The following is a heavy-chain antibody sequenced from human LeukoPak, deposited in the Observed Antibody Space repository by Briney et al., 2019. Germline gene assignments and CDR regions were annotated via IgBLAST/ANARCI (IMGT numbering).Heavy chain of an antibody. V-gene: IGHV3-21*01. Sequence: GGSLRLSCTASGFTFSSYSMNWVRQAPGKGLEWVASISDSSRYIYYADSVKGRFTISRDHAKNSLSLQMNSLRADDTAVYYCARDVNYYASGYYYGDWGQGTLVTVSS. CDR2: ISDSSRYI. CDR3: ARDVNYYASGYYYGD. D-gene: IGHD3-10*01. J-gene: IGHJ4*02. CDR1: GFTFSSYS.